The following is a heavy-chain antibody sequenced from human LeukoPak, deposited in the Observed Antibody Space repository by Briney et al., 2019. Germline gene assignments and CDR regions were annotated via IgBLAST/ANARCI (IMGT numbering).Heavy chain of an antibody. CDR3: ARATMIVVVGAFDI. Sequence: ASVKVSCKASGYTFTGYYMHWVRQAPGQGLEWMGWINPNSGGTNYAQKFQGRVTMTRDTSISTAYMELSRLRSDDTAVYYCARATMIVVVGAFDIWGQGTMVTVSS. CDR1: GYTFTGYY. CDR2: INPNSGGT. D-gene: IGHD3-22*01. V-gene: IGHV1-2*02. J-gene: IGHJ3*02.